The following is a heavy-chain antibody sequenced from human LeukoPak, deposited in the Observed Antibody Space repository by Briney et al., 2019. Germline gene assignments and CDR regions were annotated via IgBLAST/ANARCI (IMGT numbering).Heavy chain of an antibody. D-gene: IGHD2-21*02. CDR3: ASGSDEYFQQ. CDR2: INLNVGST. V-gene: IGHV3-20*04. J-gene: IGHJ1*01. Sequence: PGGSLRPSCAASGFTFVDYGMSSVRQAPRKRLEWVSGINLNVGSTGYADSVKGRFTISRDNAKNSLYLQMNSMRAEDTAVYYCASGSDEYFQQWGQGTLVTVYS. CDR1: GFTFVDYG.